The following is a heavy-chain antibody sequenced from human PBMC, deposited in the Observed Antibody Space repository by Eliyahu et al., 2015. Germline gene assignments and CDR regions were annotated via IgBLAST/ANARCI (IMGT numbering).Heavy chain of an antibody. Sequence: QVQLQESGPGVVKPSETLSXTXXVSGGSVSSPSYYWTWIRQPPRKGLEWIGYIYHSGTTNYNPSLSSRISLSMDTSKNQFSLTLSSVTAADTAVYYCARVPIIFGVVGKPFDYWGQGTLVTVSS. CDR1: GGSVSSPSYY. CDR3: ARVPIIFGVVGKPFDY. V-gene: IGHV4-61*01. CDR2: IYHSGTT. J-gene: IGHJ4*02. D-gene: IGHD3-3*02.